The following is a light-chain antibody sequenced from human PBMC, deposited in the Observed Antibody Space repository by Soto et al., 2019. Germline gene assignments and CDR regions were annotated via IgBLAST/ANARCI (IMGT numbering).Light chain of an antibody. CDR1: SSDVGGYNY. J-gene: IGLJ1*01. CDR3: SSYTSSNTFYV. V-gene: IGLV2-14*01. Sequence: QSVLTQPASVSGPPGQSITISCTGTSSDVGGYNYVSWYQQHPGKAPKLMIYEVTNRPSGVSNRFSGSKSGNTASLTISGLQAEDEADYYCSSYTSSNTFYVFGTGTKVTVL. CDR2: EVT.